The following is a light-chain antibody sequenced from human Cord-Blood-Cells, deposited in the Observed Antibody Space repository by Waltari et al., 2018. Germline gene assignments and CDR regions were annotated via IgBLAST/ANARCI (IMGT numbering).Light chain of an antibody. Sequence: QSALTQPASVSRSPGQSITIPCTGTSTAVGGYNYVSSYHQHPGKAPKLIIYDVSNRPSGVSNRFSGSKSGNPASLTISGLQAEDEADYYCSSYTSSSTLGVFGGGTKLTVL. CDR1: STAVGGYNY. CDR3: SSYTSSSTLGV. CDR2: DVS. J-gene: IGLJ3*02. V-gene: IGLV2-14*01.